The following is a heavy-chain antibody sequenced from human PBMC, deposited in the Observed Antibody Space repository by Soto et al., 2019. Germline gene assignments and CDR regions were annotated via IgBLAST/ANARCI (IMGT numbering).Heavy chain of an antibody. Sequence: EVQLLESGGGLVQPGGSLRLSCAGSGFTFSSYAMNWVRQAPGKGLEWVSAISGRGGSTYYADSVKGRFTISRDNSKNTRYLQMNSLRSEDTAVYFCATDPDSSGWYYFQHWGQGTLVTVSS. J-gene: IGHJ1*01. CDR3: ATDPDSSGWYYFQH. CDR2: ISGRGGST. V-gene: IGHV3-23*01. CDR1: GFTFSSYA. D-gene: IGHD6-19*01.